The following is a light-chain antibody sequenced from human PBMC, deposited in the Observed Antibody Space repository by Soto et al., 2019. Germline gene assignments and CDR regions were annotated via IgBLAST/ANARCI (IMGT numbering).Light chain of an antibody. J-gene: IGKJ4*01. CDR3: QQYNNWHTLT. CDR2: GAS. V-gene: IGKV3-15*01. Sequence: DILLTQPPATLSLSPGERATLYCWASQRVSGGLLAWYQQKPCQAPRLLIYGASTRATGIPARFSGSGSGTEFTLTISSLKSEDFAVYYCQQYNNWHTLTFGGGTKVDIK. CDR1: QRVSGG.